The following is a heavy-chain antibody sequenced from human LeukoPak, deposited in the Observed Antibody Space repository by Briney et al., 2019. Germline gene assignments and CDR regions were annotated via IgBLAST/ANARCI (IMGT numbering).Heavy chain of an antibody. D-gene: IGHD3-10*01. J-gene: IGHJ4*02. CDR2: IYNNGST. CDR1: GFTVSSHY. CDR3: AREGLTYYYGSGSRWQYSLDLGYFDY. Sequence: GGSLRLSCAASGFTVSSHYMNWVRQAPGKVLEWVSTIYNNGSTYYADSVKGRFTISRDNSQNTLYLQMNSLRAEDTAVYYCAREGLTYYYGSGSRWQYSLDLGYFDYWGQGTLLTVSS. V-gene: IGHV3-53*01.